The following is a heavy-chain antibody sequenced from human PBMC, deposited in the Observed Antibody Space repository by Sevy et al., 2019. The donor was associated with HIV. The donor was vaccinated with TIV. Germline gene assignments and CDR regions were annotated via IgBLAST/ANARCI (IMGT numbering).Heavy chain of an antibody. CDR2: ISNDGGNK. CDR3: AKGGTESSDYYDC. CDR1: GFTFSGFG. Sequence: GGSLRLSCAASGFTFSGFGMHWVRQAPGKGLEWVAFISNDGGNKYYEDSVKGRFSISRDNSQSTLFLQMNSLRAEDTVVYYCAKGGTESSDYYDCWGQGTLVTVSS. V-gene: IGHV3-30*18. D-gene: IGHD3-22*01. J-gene: IGHJ4*02.